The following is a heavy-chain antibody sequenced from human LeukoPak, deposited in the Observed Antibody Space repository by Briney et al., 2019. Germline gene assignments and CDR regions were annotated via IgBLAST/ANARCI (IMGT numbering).Heavy chain of an antibody. CDR2: ISGSGGST. CDR1: GFTFSSYA. CDR3: AKVPYYYDSSGWVY. D-gene: IGHD3-22*01. V-gene: IGHV3-23*01. Sequence: PGGSLRLYCAASGFTFSSYAMSWVRQAPGKGLEWVSAISGSGGSTYYADSVKGRFTISRDNSKNTLYLQMNSLRAEDTAVYYCAKVPYYYDSSGWVYWGQGTLVTVSS. J-gene: IGHJ4*02.